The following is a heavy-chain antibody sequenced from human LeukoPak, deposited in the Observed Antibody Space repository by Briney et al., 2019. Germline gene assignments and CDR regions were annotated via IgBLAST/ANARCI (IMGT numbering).Heavy chain of an antibody. CDR2: IHSSGTIK. CDR1: GFPFSIYE. Sequence: GGSLRLSCAVSGFPFSIYEMNWVRQAPGKGLEWVSNIHSSGTIKYYADSVKGRFSISRDNAKSSLYLQMNSLRVEDTAVYYCALLAVASDFDYWGQRALVTVSS. V-gene: IGHV3-48*03. D-gene: IGHD6-19*01. J-gene: IGHJ4*02. CDR3: ALLAVASDFDY.